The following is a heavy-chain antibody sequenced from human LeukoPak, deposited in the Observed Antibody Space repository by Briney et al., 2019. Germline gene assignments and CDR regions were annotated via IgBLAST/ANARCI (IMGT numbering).Heavy chain of an antibody. V-gene: IGHV3-15*01. J-gene: IGHJ4*02. CDR2: IICKTDGSTI. CDR1: GFTFTNAW. CDR3: PTEFYGSLNY. D-gene: IGHD2/OR15-2a*01. Sequence: GGSLRLSCGASGFTFTNAWMSWVRQAPGKRLKWVGRIICKTDGSTIDYAVPVKGRFTTPNHDSKTPLYLPIHPPITGDPAVYFCPTEFYGSLNYWGQGALVTVSS.